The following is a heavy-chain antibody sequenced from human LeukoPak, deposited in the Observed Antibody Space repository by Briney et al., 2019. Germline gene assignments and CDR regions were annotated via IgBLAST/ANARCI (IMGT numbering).Heavy chain of an antibody. CDR1: GFTFSSYA. J-gene: IGHJ4*02. CDR3: ARDSVVVVPAALDY. CDR2: ISYDGSNK. Sequence: PGGSLRLSCAASGFTFSSYAMHWVRQAPGKGLEWVAVISYDGSNKYYADSVKGRFTISRDNSKNTLYLQMNSLRAEDTAVYYCARDSVVVVPAALDYWGQGTLVTVSS. D-gene: IGHD2-2*01. V-gene: IGHV3-30*04.